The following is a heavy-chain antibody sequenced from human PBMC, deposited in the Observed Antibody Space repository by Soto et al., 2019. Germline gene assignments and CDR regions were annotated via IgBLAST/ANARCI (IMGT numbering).Heavy chain of an antibody. J-gene: IGHJ4*02. CDR3: ARGGYYTYGVCHVFDY. CDR1: GGTFSSYA. D-gene: IGHD2-8*01. Sequence: QVQLVQSGAEVKKPGSSVKVSCKASGGTFSSYAISWVRQAPGQVLEWMGGIIPIFGTANYAQKFQGRVTITADESTSTAYMELSTLISENTGVYYCARGGYYTYGVCHVFDYRGQGTLVTVSS. CDR2: IIPIFGTA. V-gene: IGHV1-69*01.